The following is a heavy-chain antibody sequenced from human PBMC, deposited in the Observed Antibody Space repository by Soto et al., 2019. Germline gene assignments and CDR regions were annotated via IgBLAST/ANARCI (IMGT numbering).Heavy chain of an antibody. CDR1: GYNFNQYY. CDR3: ARGPEDSDVPLWDY. V-gene: IGHV1-46*02. J-gene: IGHJ4*02. CDR2: INLRGGTT. D-gene: IGHD1-26*01. Sequence: QVQLMQSGAEVRKPGASVRLSCETSGYNFNQYYNHWGRQAPGQGVEWMGIINLRGGTTEYAHKFRGRGTVTGDTSTKTAYMELRSLRSEDTAMYFCARGPEDSDVPLWDYWGQGTLVTVSS.